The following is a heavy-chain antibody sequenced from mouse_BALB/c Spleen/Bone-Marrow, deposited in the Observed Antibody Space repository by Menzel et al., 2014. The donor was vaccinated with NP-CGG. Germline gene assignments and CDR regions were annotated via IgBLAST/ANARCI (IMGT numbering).Heavy chain of an antibody. Sequence: VKLVESGAELVKPGASVKLSCKASGYTFTSYYMYWVKQRPGQGLEWIGEINPSNGGTNFNEKFKSKATLTVGKSSSTAYMQLSSLTSEDSAVYYCTSFAYWGQGTLVTVSA. CDR3: TSFAY. CDR2: INPSNGGT. J-gene: IGHJ3*01. V-gene: IGHV1S81*02. CDR1: GYTFTSYY.